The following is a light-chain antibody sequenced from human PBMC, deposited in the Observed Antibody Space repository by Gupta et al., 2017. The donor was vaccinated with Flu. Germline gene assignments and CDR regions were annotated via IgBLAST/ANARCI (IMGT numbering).Light chain of an antibody. CDR2: VAS. J-gene: IGKJ4*02. V-gene: IGKV4-1*01. CDR1: QGGVWSYKNKNY. CDR3: QQYHYNRT. Sequence: VSLGERATINCKSSQGGVWSYKNKNYLDWYQQKRGQPPRLLIYVASTREYGVPDRFSGRGSGTDFTLTSDNRQAENVAVYYVQQYHYNRTFGEGTKVEIK.